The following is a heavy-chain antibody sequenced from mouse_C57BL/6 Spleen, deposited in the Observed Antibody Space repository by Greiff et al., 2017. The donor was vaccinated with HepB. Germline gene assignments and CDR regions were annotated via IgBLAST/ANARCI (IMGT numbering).Heavy chain of an antibody. D-gene: IGHD2-1*01. CDR3: ARPTYGNYPDY. Sequence: EVQGVESGGDLVKPGGSLKLSCAASGFTFSSYGMSWVRQTPDKRLEWVATISSGGSYTYYPDSVKGRFTISRDNAKNTLYLQMSSLKSEDTAMYYCARPTYGNYPDYWGQGTTLTVSS. CDR2: ISSGGSYT. J-gene: IGHJ2*01. CDR1: GFTFSSYG. V-gene: IGHV5-6*01.